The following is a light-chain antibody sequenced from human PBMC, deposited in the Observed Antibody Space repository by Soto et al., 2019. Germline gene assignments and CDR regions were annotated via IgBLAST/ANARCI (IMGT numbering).Light chain of an antibody. Sequence: EIVLTQSPGTLPLSPGERATLSCRASQSVSSSYLAWYQQKLGQAPRLLIYGASIRATGIPDRFSGSGSGTDFTLTITRLEPEDFALYYCLQYGSPPFTFGPGTKVDIK. CDR3: LQYGSPPFT. J-gene: IGKJ3*01. CDR2: GAS. CDR1: QSVSSSY. V-gene: IGKV3-20*01.